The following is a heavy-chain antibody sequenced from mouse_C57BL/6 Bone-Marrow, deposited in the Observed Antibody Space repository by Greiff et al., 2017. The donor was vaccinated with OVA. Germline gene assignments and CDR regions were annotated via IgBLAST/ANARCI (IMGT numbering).Heavy chain of an antibody. CDR3: ARSPYDLYWYFDV. J-gene: IGHJ1*03. Sequence: QVQLQQPGAELVKPGASVKLSCKASGYTFTSYWMQWVEQRPGQGLEWIGEIDPSDSYTNYNQKFKGKATLTVDTSSSTAYLQLSSLTSEDSAVYYCARSPYDLYWYFDVWGTGTTGTVSS. CDR2: IDPSDSYT. D-gene: IGHD2-3*01. CDR1: GYTFTSYW. V-gene: IGHV1-50*01.